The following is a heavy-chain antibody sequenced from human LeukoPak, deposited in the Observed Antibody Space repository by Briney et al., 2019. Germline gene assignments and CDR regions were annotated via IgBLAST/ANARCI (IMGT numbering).Heavy chain of an antibody. D-gene: IGHD3-3*01. V-gene: IGHV3-23*01. CDR1: GFTFSSYE. CDR2: ISGSGGRT. Sequence: GGSLRPSCAASGFTFSSYEMNWVRQAPGKGLEWVSSISGSGGRTYYADSVKGRFTISRDNSKNTLYLQMNSLRAEDTAVYYWAKDWGKIFGVVIRTSYYMDVWGKGTTVTVSS. J-gene: IGHJ6*03. CDR3: AKDWGKIFGVVIRTSYYMDV.